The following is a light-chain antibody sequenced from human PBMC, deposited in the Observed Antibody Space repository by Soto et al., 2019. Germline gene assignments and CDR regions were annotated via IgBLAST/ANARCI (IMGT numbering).Light chain of an antibody. CDR1: QTINGY. J-gene: IGKJ1*01. Sequence: DIQLTQSPSSLSASVGDRVTITCRASQTINGYLNWYQHRPGKAPKLLIFASSSLQTGVPSRFSGSSSGTDFTLSIGGLQPEDSATYFCQQTFSIPWTFGQGTKVDIK. CDR2: ASS. V-gene: IGKV1-39*01. CDR3: QQTFSIPWT.